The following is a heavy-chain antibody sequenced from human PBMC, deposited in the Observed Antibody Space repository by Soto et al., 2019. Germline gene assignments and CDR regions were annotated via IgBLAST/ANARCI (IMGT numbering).Heavy chain of an antibody. J-gene: IGHJ4*02. CDR1: GFTFSSFT. D-gene: IGHD1-1*01. CDR2: ISRSSIYI. Sequence: GGSLRLSCAASGFTFSSFTMHWVRQAPGKGLEWVASISRSSIYIYYSDSLKGRVTISRANAKNSLYLQMDSLRVEDTAIYYCAREELDYWGQGTLVTVSS. V-gene: IGHV3-21*01. CDR3: AREELDY.